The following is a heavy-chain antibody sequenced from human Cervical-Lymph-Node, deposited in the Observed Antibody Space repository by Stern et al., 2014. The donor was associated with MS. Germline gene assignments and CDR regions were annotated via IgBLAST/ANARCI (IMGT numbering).Heavy chain of an antibody. V-gene: IGHV4-59*01. CDR1: GGSISSYY. CDR3: ARDPGDSWFDP. J-gene: IGHJ5*02. CDR2: IYYSGST. Sequence: QVQLQESGPGLVKPSETLSLTCTVSGGSISSYYWSWIRQPPGKGLEWIGYIYYSGSTNYNPSLKSRVTISVDTSKNQFSLKLSSVTAADTAVYYCARDPGDSWFDPWGQGTLVTVSS.